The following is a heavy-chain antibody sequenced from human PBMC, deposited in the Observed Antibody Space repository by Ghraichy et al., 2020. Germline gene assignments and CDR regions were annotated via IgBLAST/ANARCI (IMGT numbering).Heavy chain of an antibody. CDR1: GFTFSSYA. J-gene: IGHJ4*02. CDR3: AKAGQQLSSDY. V-gene: IGHV3-23*01. D-gene: IGHD6-13*01. Sequence: GESLNISCAASGFTFSSYAMSWVRQAPGKGLEWVSAISGTGGSTYYADSVKGRFTISRDNSKNTLYMQMNSLRAEDTAAYYCAKAGQQLSSDYWGQGTLVTVSS. CDR2: ISGTGGST.